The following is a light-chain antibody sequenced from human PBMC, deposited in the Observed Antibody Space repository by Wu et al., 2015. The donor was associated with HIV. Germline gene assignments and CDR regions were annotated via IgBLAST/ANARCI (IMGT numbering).Light chain of an antibody. J-gene: IGKJ5*01. V-gene: IGKV1-13*02. CDR1: QDIFTY. Sequence: IQLTQSPSSLSASIGDRVNITCRASQDIFTYLAWYQQTPGKAPRVLIYDASTLQSGVSSRFSGSGSGSDFTLSISGLQREDFAVYFCQQLNSFPLTFGQGSRLEI. CDR2: DAS. CDR3: QQLNSFPLT.